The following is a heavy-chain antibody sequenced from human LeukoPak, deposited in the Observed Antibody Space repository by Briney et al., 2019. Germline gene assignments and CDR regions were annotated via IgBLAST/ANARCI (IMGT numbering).Heavy chain of an antibody. D-gene: IGHD3-22*01. Sequence: ASVKVSCKASGYTFTGYYIHWVRQAPGQGLEWMGWINPSSGGTNYAQKFQDRVTMTRDTSISTVYMELSRLRSDDTAVYYCGRDYYDSSGDGAFDIWGHGTMVTVSS. J-gene: IGHJ3*02. CDR3: GRDYYDSSGDGAFDI. V-gene: IGHV1-2*02. CDR2: INPSSGGT. CDR1: GYTFTGYY.